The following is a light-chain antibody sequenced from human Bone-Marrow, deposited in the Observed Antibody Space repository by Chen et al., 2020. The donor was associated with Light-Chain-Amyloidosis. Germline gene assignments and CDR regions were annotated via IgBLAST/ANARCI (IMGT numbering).Light chain of an antibody. CDR1: DLPTKY. CDR2: RDT. CDR3: QSADSSGTYEVI. V-gene: IGLV3-25*03. Sequence: SYELTQPPSVSVSPGQTARITCSGDDLPTKYAYWSHQKPGQAPVLVIHRDTERPSGISERFSGSSSGTTATLTISGVQAEDEADYHCQSADSSGTYEVIFGGGTKLTVL. J-gene: IGLJ2*01.